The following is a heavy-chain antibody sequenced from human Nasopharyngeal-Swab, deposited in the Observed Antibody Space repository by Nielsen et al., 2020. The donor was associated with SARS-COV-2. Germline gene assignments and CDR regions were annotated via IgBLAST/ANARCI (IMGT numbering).Heavy chain of an antibody. J-gene: IGHJ4*02. CDR2: IGDKDHNYAT. CDR1: GFTFSDSA. V-gene: IGHV3-73*01. CDR3: TTDFYFDY. Sequence: GESLKISCAASGFTFSDSAMSWVRQASGKGLEWVGRIGDKDHNYATTYGASVQGRFTISRDDSKNTAFLQMDSLKTEDTALYYCTTDFYFDYWGQGTLVTVSS.